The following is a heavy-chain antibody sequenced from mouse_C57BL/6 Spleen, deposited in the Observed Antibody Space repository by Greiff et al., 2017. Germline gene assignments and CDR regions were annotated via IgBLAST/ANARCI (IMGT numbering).Heavy chain of an antibody. CDR3: AKNNPPDYYGQAY. CDR1: GFSLTSYG. J-gene: IGHJ3*01. V-gene: IGHV2-5*01. D-gene: IGHD2-1*01. Sequence: QVQLQQSGPGLVQPSQSLSITCTVSGFSLTSYGVHWVRQSPGKGLEWLGVIWRGGSTDYNAAFMSRLSITKDNSKSQVFFKMNSLQADDTAIYYCAKNNPPDYYGQAYWGQGTLVTVSA. CDR2: IWRGGST.